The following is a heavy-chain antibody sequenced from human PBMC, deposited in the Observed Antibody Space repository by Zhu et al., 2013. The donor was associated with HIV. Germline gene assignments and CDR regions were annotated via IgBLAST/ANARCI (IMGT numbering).Heavy chain of an antibody. D-gene: IGHD3-16*02. V-gene: IGHV1-18*01. J-gene: IGHJ4*02. CDR3: ARGHDYIWGSYRPGSFDY. CDR2: ISAYNGNT. CDR1: GYTFTSYG. Sequence: QVQLVQSGAEVKKPGASVKVSCKASGYTFTSYGISWVRQAPGQGLEWMGWISAYNGNTNYAQKLQGRVTMTTDTSTSTAYMELRSLRSDDTAVYYYARGHDYIWGSYRPGSFDYWGQGTLVTVSS.